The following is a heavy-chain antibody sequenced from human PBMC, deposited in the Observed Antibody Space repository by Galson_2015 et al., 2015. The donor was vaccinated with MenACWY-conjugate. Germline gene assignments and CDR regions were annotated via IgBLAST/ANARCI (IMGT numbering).Heavy chain of an antibody. CDR3: ARPVRVRLNVSPYYFDN. V-gene: IGHV3-7*03. Sequence: SLRLSCAASGFRFSGYDMHWVRQAPGKGLEWVANIKEDGSERYYVDSVKGRFTISRDNAKNSLFLQMNSLRAEDTAVYYCARPVRVRLNVSPYYFDNWGQGTLVTASS. CDR2: IKEDGSER. D-gene: IGHD3-16*01. J-gene: IGHJ4*02. CDR1: GFRFSGYD.